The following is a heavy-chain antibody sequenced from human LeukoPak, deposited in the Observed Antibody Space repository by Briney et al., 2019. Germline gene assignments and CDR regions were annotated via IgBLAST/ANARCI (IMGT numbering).Heavy chain of an antibody. D-gene: IGHD3-16*02. CDR2: INHSGST. CDR3: ARGSPLVGELSDTAMARFDP. J-gene: IGHJ5*02. V-gene: IGHV4-34*01. Sequence: SETLSLTCAVYGVSFSGYHWSWIRQPPGKGLEWIGEINHSGSTNYNPSLKSRVTISVDTSKNQFSLKLSSVTAADTAVYYCARGSPLVGELSDTAMARFDPWGQGTLVTVSS. CDR1: GVSFSGYH.